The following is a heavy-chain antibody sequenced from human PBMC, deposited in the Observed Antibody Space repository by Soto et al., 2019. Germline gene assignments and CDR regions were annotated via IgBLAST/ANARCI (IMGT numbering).Heavy chain of an antibody. J-gene: IGHJ4*02. CDR3: ARVFSSGSGWMYYFDF. V-gene: IGHV4-4*02. CDR1: SGSISSGNW. D-gene: IGHD6-25*01. CDR2: IYYTGAT. Sequence: QVQLQESGPGLVESSGTLSLTCEVSSGSISSGNWWSWVRQPPGKGLEWIGEIYYTGATNYNPSLKSRVTMTIDKSKDQFSLNLRSATAADTAVYYCARVFSSGSGWMYYFDFWGQGNLVSVSS.